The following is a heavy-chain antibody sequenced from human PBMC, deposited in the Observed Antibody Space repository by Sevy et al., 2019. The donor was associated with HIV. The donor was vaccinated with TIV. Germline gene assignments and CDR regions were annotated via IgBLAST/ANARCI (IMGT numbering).Heavy chain of an antibody. CDR3: TRHGLRGYSYGLFDN. CDR1: GGSISSSFYY. J-gene: IGHJ4*02. CDR2: FDYSGTT. D-gene: IGHD5-18*01. V-gene: IGHV4-39*01. Sequence: SETRSLTCIVSGGSISSSFYYWGWIRQAPGKGLEWMGSFDYSGTTNYNPSLKSRVTISVDTSKNQFSLRLSSVTATDTAVYYCTRHGLRGYSYGLFDNWGQGTLVTVSS.